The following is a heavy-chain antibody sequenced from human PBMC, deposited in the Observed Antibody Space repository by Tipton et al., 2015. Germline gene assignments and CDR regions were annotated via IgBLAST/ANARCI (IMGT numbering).Heavy chain of an antibody. V-gene: IGHV4-59*01. J-gene: IGHJ4*02. CDR2: ISFSGTT. CDR3: ARGGSYRWNYVNGFDY. Sequence: TLSLTCSVSVGSISNNYWSWIRQSPGKGLEWIGYISFSGTTNYNPSLRSRVTISLDTSKNQFSLRLISLTAADTAVYYRARGGSYRWNYVNGFDYWGQGTQVTVSS. CDR1: VGSISNNY. D-gene: IGHD1-7*01.